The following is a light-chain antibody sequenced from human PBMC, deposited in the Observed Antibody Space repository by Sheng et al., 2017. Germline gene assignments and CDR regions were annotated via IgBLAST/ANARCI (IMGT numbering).Light chain of an antibody. CDR2: GYI. V-gene: IGLV1-40*01. CDR1: SSNIGAGHD. J-gene: IGLJ1*01. CDR3: QAWDNSIAV. Sequence: QTVLAQPPSVSGAPGQRVLISCTGSSSNIGAGHDVHWYQLLPGTAPKLLIYGYINRPSGVPDRFSGSNAGNTATLTISGTQATDEADYYCQAWDNSIAVFGTGTKVTVL.